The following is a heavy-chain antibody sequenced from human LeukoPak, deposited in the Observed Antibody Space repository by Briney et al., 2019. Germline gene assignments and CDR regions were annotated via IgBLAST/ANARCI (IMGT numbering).Heavy chain of an antibody. D-gene: IGHD4-23*01. J-gene: IGHJ4*02. Sequence: GGSLRLSCAASGFTFSDYYMTWIRQAPGKGLEWLSYISGSSSNTNYADSVKGRFTISRDNAKNSLYLQMNSLRDEDTAVYYCARAHLGGDYWGQGTLVTVSS. CDR3: ARAHLGGDY. CDR1: GFTFSDYY. V-gene: IGHV3-11*06. CDR2: ISGSSSNT.